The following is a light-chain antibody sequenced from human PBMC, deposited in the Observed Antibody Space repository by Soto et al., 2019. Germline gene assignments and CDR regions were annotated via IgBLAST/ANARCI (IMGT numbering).Light chain of an antibody. CDR3: QQYGSSPPYT. CDR2: GAS. J-gene: IGKJ2*01. CDR1: QSVSSSY. V-gene: IGKV3-20*01. Sequence: EIVLTQSPGTLSLSPGERATLSCRASQSVSSSYLAWSQQKPGQAPRLLIYGASSSATGIPGRFSGSGSGTDFTVTISTLEPEDVAVYYGQQYGSSPPYTFGQGNKLDIK.